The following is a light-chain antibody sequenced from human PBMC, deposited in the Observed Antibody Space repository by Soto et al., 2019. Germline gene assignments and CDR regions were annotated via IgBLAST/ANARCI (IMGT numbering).Light chain of an antibody. CDR2: GNS. J-gene: IGLJ3*02. V-gene: IGLV1-40*01. CDR3: QYYDSSLSGCV. Sequence: QSVLTQPPSVSGAPGQRVTISCTGSSSNIGAGYDVHWYQQLPGTAPKLLIYGNSNRPSGVPDRFSGSKSGTSASLSITGLQAEDDADYYCQYYDSSLSGCVFGGGTKLTVL. CDR1: SSNIGAGYD.